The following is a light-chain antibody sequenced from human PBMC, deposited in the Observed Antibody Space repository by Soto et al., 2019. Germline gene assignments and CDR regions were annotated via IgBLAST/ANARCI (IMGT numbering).Light chain of an antibody. CDR3: QEYYCPRFT. CDR2: AAP. J-gene: IGKJ3*01. CDR1: QGISSS. Sequence: DIQMTQSPSPLSASVGDRVTITCRASQGISSSLAWYQHKPGKVPELLIYAAPTLHSVVPSRLSGTGSWTDFTLTISSLQPEDVTTYYCQEYYCPRFTFGPGTNVNFK. V-gene: IGKV1-27*01.